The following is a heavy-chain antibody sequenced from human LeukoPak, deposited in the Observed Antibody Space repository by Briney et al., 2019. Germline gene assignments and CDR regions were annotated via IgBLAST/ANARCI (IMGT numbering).Heavy chain of an antibody. CDR2: IYTSGST. CDR3: AVNYYGSGSYGRGLYYFDY. V-gene: IGHV4-4*07. CDR1: GGSISSYY. D-gene: IGHD3-10*01. J-gene: IGHJ4*02. Sequence: SETLSLTCTVSGGSISSYYWSWIRQPAGKGLEWIGRIYTSGSTNYNPSLKSRVTMSVDTSKNQFSLKLSSVTAADTAVYYCAVNYYGSGSYGRGLYYFDYWGQGTLVTVSS.